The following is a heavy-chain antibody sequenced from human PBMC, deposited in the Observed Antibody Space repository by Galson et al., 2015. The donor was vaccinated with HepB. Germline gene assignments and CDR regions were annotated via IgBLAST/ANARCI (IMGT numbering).Heavy chain of an antibody. Sequence: SLRLSCAASGLEFNFYWMTWVRQAPGKGLEWVANIKRDSSEKYLADSVKGRFAISRENAKTSVYLQMNDLRAEDTAVYYCARARSNGANYHLVFDSWGQGALVTISS. CDR2: IKRDSSEK. D-gene: IGHD4/OR15-4a*01. V-gene: IGHV3-7*01. J-gene: IGHJ4*02. CDR1: GLEFNFYW. CDR3: ARARSNGANYHLVFDS.